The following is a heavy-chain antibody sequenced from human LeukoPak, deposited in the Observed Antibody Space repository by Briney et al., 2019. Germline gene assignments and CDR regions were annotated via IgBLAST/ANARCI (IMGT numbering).Heavy chain of an antibody. Sequence: ASVKVSCKASGYTFTGYYMHWVRQAPGQGLEWMGWINPNSGNTGYAQKFQGRVTMTRNTSISTAYMELSSLRSEDTAVYYCARGPYYYESSGYYTNYWGQGTLVTVSS. CDR2: INPNSGNT. D-gene: IGHD3-22*01. V-gene: IGHV1-8*02. CDR1: GYTFTGYY. J-gene: IGHJ4*02. CDR3: ARGPYYYESSGYYTNY.